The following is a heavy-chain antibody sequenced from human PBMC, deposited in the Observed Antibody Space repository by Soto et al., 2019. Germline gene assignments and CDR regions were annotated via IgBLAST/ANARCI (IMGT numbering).Heavy chain of an antibody. CDR1: DDSINSDKYY. CDR2: VYYRGNA. CDR3: ARLEGLATISYYFDF. J-gene: IGHJ4*02. Sequence: SETLSLTCSVSDDSINSDKYYWGWIRQPPGKGLEWIGSVYYRGNAYYNPSLRTRVTISLDKSKSQFSLKLNSVTAADSAVYFCARLEGLATISYYFDFWGPGALVTVSS. D-gene: IGHD3-9*01. V-gene: IGHV4-39*01.